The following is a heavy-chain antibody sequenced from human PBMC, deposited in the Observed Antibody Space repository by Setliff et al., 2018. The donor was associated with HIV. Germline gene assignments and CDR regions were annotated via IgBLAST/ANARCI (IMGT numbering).Heavy chain of an antibody. D-gene: IGHD4-17*01. CDR1: GGSFPAYY. V-gene: IGHV4-34*01. CDR2: INYSGDT. Sequence: SETLSLTCAVYGGSFPAYYWNWIRQPPGKGLEWIGEINYSGDTTYNPSLKSRVNMFIDTSKKQFSLRMASVTAADTAVYYCVRQHGDYAFGSWGQGTLVTVSS. CDR3: VRQHGDYAFGS. J-gene: IGHJ5*01.